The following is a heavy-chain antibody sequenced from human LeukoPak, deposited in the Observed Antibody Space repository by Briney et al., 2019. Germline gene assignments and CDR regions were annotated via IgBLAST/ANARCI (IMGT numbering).Heavy chain of an antibody. V-gene: IGHV3-48*02. CDR2: ISGSSGTI. CDR1: GFTFSSYT. D-gene: IGHD3-16*01. J-gene: IGHJ4*01. CDR3: ARGWGVDY. Sequence: GGSLRLSCAASGFTFSSYTMNWVCQAPGKGLEWISYISGSSGTIWYADSVRGRFTISRDNAKNSLYLQMNSLRDEDTAVYYCARGWGVDYWGQGTLVTVSS.